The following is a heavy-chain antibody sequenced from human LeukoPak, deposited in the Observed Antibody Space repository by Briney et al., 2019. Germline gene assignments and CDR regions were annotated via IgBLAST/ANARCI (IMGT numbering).Heavy chain of an antibody. CDR1: GGSISSSSYY. V-gene: IGHV4-39*07. CDR3: ARLYSTGPFDY. CDR2: INHSGST. Sequence: PSETLSLTCTVSGGSISSSSYYWGWIRQPPGKGLEWIGEINHSGSTNYNPSLKSRVTISVDTSKNQFSLKLSSVTAADTAVYYCARLYSTGPFDYWGQGTLVTVSS. J-gene: IGHJ4*02. D-gene: IGHD6-25*01.